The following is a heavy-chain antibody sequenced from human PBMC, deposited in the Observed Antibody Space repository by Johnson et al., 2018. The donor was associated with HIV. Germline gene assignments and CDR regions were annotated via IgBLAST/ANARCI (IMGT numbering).Heavy chain of an antibody. V-gene: IGHV3-33*01. CDR1: GFTFSTYG. Sequence: QEKLVESGGGVVQPGRSLRLSCAASGFTFSTYGMHWVRQATGKGLEWVADIWYDGSNKDYADAVKGRFTISRDNSKNTLYLQMNSLRAEDTAVYYCARDGGIAATDAFDIWGQGTMVTVSS. J-gene: IGHJ3*02. D-gene: IGHD6-13*01. CDR2: IWYDGSNK. CDR3: ARDGGIAATDAFDI.